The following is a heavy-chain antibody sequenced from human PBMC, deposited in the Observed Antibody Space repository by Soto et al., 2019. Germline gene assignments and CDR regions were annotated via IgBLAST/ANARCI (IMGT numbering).Heavy chain of an antibody. J-gene: IGHJ3*02. CDR2: ISSSSSTI. CDR1: GFTFSSYS. V-gene: IGHV3-48*01. CDR3: ARVPITMIVVVIHAFDI. Sequence: PGGSLRLSCAASGFTFSSYSMNWVRQAPGKGLEWVSYISSSSSTIYYADSVKGRFTISRDNAKNSLYLQMNSLRAEDTAVYYCARVPITMIVVVIHAFDIWGQGTMVTVSS. D-gene: IGHD3-22*01.